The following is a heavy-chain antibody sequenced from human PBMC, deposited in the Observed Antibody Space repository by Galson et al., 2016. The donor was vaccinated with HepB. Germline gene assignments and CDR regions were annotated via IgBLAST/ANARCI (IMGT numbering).Heavy chain of an antibody. J-gene: IGHJ5*02. CDR3: ERDRLWLNGGYWFDP. D-gene: IGHD2-8*01. CDR1: GYTFTSYG. Sequence: SVKVSCKASGYTFTSYGISWVRQAPGQGLEWMGWISAYNGNTNYAQKFQGRVTITRDTPANTTYMELSGLISEDTAVYYCERDRLWLNGGYWFDPWGQGTLVTVSS. CDR2: ISAYNGNT. V-gene: IGHV1-18*04.